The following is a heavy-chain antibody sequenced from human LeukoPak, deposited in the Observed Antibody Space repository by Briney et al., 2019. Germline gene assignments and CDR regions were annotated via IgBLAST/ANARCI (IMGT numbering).Heavy chain of an antibody. V-gene: IGHV1-2*02. CDR2: INPNSGGT. J-gene: IGHJ4*02. CDR1: GYTFTDYY. CDR3: ATSWDPYFDY. D-gene: IGHD1-26*01. Sequence: ASVKVSCKAAGYTFTDYYIHWVRQDPGQGLEWLGWINPNSGGTNYAQKFQGRVTMTRDASISTAYMELSRLRSEDTAVYYCATSWDPYFDYWGQGTLVTVSS.